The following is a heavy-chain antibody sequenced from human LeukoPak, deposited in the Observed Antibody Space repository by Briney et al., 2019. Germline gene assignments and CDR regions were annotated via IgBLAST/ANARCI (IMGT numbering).Heavy chain of an antibody. V-gene: IGHV4-39*01. J-gene: IGHJ5*02. Sequence: SETLSLTCTVSGASTTNSRYYWVWIRQPPGKGLEWIGSVSYKGVTYYGPSFRSRFAVSIDTSRDQFSLSLASVTAADTAVYYCATLTMSGLGIIPPASWGQGTLVTVSS. D-gene: IGHD3/OR15-3a*01. CDR1: GASTTNSRYY. CDR2: VSYKGVT. CDR3: ATLTMSGLGIIPPAS.